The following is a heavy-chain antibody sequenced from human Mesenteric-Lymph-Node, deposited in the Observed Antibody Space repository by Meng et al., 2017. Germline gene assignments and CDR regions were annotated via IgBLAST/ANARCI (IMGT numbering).Heavy chain of an antibody. V-gene: IGHV3-38-3*01. CDR1: GFTVSSNE. D-gene: IGHD2-15*01. J-gene: IGHJ5*02. CDR3: AREGSVVVAATRWFDP. CDR2: ISGGST. Sequence: GESLKISCAASGFTVSSNEMSWVRQAPGKGLEWVSSISGGSTYYADSRKGRFTISRDNSKNTLHLQMNSLRAEDTAVYYCAREGSVVVAATRWFDPWGQGTLVTVSS.